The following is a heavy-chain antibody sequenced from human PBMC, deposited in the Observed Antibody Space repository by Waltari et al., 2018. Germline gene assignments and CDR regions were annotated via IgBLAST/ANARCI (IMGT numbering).Heavy chain of an antibody. CDR2: INPNRGGT. CDR3: ARSGRDYSHRRSWFDP. Sequence: QVQLVQSGAEVKKPGASVKVSCKASGYTFTGYYMHWVRQAPGQGLEWRGWINPNRGGTNYAQKVQGRVTMTRDTSISTAYMELSRLRSDDTAVYYCARSGRDYSHRRSWFDPWGQGTLVTVSS. D-gene: IGHD4-4*01. V-gene: IGHV1-2*02. J-gene: IGHJ5*02. CDR1: GYTFTGYY.